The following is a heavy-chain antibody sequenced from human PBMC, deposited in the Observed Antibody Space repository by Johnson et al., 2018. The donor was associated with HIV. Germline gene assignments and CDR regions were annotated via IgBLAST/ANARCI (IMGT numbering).Heavy chain of an antibody. CDR3: ARDGESQQLPLGDAFDV. CDR1: QFIFSNYY. CDR2: NPNGDST. Sequence: VQLVESGGGLAKPAWSPRLSCAASQFIFSNYYMNCVRQAPGNGLELVGQVNPNGDSTYLIDSGKDRFNTSRDNAKNTLHLQMNSLKTEDTAMYYCARDGESQQLPLGDAFDVWGQGTMVIVSS. D-gene: IGHD6-13*01. J-gene: IGHJ3*01. V-gene: IGHV3-25*05.